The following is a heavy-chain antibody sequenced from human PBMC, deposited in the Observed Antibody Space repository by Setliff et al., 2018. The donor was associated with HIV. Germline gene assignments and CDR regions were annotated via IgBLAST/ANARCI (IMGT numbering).Heavy chain of an antibody. V-gene: IGHV4-59*01. D-gene: IGHD3-22*01. Sequence: ETLSLTCTVSGGSISNYYWTWIRQPPGKGPEWIASIQYGDISHYNPSLQSRVTISVDTSTKKFSLYLSSVNETDTAVYYCASSGYTSGFYWVFGAFGVWGQGKMVTVSS. J-gene: IGHJ3*01. CDR3: ASSGYTSGFYWVFGAFGV. CDR1: GGSISNYY. CDR2: IQYGDIS.